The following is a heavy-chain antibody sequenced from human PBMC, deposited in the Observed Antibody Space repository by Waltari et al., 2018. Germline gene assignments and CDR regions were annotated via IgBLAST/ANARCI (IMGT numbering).Heavy chain of an antibody. D-gene: IGHD1-26*01. CDR2: MSSSGRTI. CDR3: ATSIVGSLDY. J-gene: IGHJ4*02. V-gene: IGHV3-48*03. CDR1: GFTFSHYE. Sequence: EVKLVESGGGLVQPGGSLRLSCAASGFTFSHYEFNWVRQAPGKELEGVSDMSSSGRTIDYADSVKGRLTMSRDDAKNSVYLQMHSLRAEDTAVYYCATSIVGSLDYWGQGNLVTVSS.